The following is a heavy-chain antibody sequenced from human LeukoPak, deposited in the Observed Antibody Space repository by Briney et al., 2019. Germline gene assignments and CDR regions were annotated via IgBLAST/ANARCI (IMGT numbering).Heavy chain of an antibody. CDR1: GFTVSSNY. V-gene: IGHV3-23*01. CDR2: IGRTGGIT. Sequence: GGSLRLSCAASGFTVSSNYMSWVRQAPGKGLEWVSVIGRTGGITYYADSVKGRFIISRDNSKNMLFLQMNNLRAEDTAIYYCATKSSDYTGSRGAFDIWGHGTMVTVSS. D-gene: IGHD1-26*01. CDR3: ATKSSDYTGSRGAFDI. J-gene: IGHJ3*02.